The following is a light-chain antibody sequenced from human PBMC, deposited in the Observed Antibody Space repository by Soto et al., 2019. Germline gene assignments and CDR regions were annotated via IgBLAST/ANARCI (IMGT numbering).Light chain of an antibody. Sequence: ENVLTQSPGTLSLSPGERATLSCRASQSVGSNYLAWFQQKPGQAPRLLIYGASTRATGIPARFSGSGSGTDFTLTISSLEPEDFAVYYCQQRSDWPPITFGQGTRLEIK. CDR3: QQRSDWPPIT. CDR1: QSVGSN. J-gene: IGKJ5*01. V-gene: IGKV3D-20*02. CDR2: GAS.